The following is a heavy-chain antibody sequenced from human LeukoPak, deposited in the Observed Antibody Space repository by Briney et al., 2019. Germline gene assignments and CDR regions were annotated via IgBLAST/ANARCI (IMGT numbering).Heavy chain of an antibody. V-gene: IGHV3-21*01. CDR1: GFTFSSYS. Sequence: GGSLRLSCAASGFTFSSYSMNWVRQAPGKGLEWVSSISSSGGSIYYADSVKGRFTVSRDNAKNSLYLQMNSLGAEDTAMYYCTRGRVPSDFWGQGTLVTVSS. CDR2: ISSSGGSI. J-gene: IGHJ4*02. CDR3: TRGRVPSDF.